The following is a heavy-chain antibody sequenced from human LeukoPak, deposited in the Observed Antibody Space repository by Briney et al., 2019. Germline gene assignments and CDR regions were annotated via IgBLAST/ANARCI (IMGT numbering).Heavy chain of an antibody. CDR1: GFTFSSYT. CDR3: ARDMDPYFYYAMDV. Sequence: GGSLRLSCAASGFTFSSYTMHWIRQAPGKGLEWVSSISGSNSYIFYADSVKGRFTVSRDNAKDSLYLQMNSLRAEDTAVYYCARDMDPYFYYAMDVWGQGTTVTVSS. D-gene: IGHD2-21*01. CDR2: ISGSNSYI. J-gene: IGHJ6*02. V-gene: IGHV3-21*01.